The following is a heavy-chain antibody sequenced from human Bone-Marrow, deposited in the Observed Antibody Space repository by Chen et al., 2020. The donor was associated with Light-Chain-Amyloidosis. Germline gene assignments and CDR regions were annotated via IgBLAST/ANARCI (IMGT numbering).Heavy chain of an antibody. V-gene: IGHV3-48*04. CDR2: ISSSSSAI. D-gene: IGHD3-16*01. J-gene: IGHJ4*02. CDR3: ARGYKFGYY. CDR1: GFTFSSYA. Sequence: EVQLLESGGGLVQPGGSLRLSCAASGFTFSSYAMSWVRQAPGKGLEWISYISSSSSAIYYADSVKGRFTISRDNAENSVYLQMDRLRAEDTAVYYCARGYKFGYYWGQGTLVNVSS.